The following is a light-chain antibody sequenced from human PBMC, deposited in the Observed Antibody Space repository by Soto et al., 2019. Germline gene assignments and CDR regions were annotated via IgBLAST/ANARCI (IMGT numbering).Light chain of an antibody. CDR2: KAS. CDR3: QQYICYCT. V-gene: IGKV1-5*03. Sequence: DIQMTQSPSTLSASVGDRVTITCRASQSISTWLAWYQHKPGKAPKLLIYKASTVENGVPSRFSGSGSGTESTPTITRLHPDDVANYYCQQYICYCTFGRGTKVEIK. CDR1: QSISTW. J-gene: IGKJ1*01.